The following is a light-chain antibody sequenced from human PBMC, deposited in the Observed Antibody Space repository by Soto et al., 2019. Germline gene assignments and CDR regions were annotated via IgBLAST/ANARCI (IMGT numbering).Light chain of an antibody. V-gene: IGKV3-20*01. J-gene: IGKJ1*01. Sequence: EIVLTQSPGTLSLSPGERATLSCRASQSVSSNYLDWYQQKPGQAPRLLIYGASSRATGIPDRFSGSGSGTDFTLTISRREPEDFAVYYCQQYGSSPRTFGQGTKVDI. CDR3: QQYGSSPRT. CDR1: QSVSSNY. CDR2: GAS.